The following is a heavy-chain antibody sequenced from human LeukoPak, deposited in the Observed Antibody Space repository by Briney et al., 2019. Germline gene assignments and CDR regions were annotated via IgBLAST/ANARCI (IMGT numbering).Heavy chain of an antibody. CDR1: GFTFTRCG. V-gene: IGHV1-18*01. J-gene: IGHJ4*02. D-gene: IGHD6-19*01. CDR3: ARDPSNTSGWYAWADY. Sequence: GASVKVSCKASGFTFTRCGISWVRQAPGQGLEWMGWISAYNGDTKYAHKFQDRLTMTTDTSTSTAYMELRSLRSDDTAVYYCARDPSNTSGWYAWADYWGQGTLVTVSS. CDR2: ISAYNGDT.